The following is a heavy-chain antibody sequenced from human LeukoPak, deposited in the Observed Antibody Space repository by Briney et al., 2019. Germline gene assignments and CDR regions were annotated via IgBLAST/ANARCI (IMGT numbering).Heavy chain of an antibody. CDR1: GYSFTSYW. V-gene: IGHV5-51*01. Sequence: GESLHTSFQGSGYSFTSYWIVWVRQMPGKGLEWMGIIYPGNSDTRYSPSFQGQVTISADKSISTAYLQWSSLKASDTAMYYCARAAKALDYWGQGTLVTVSS. CDR2: IYPGNSDT. J-gene: IGHJ4*02. D-gene: IGHD6-25*01. CDR3: ARAAKALDY.